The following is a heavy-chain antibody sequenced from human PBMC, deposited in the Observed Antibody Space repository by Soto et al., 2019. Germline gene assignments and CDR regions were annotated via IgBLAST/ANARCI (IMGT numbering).Heavy chain of an antibody. J-gene: IGHJ6*02. CDR3: ARDHREPRYYYYYGMDV. D-gene: IGHD1-1*01. CDR1: GYTFTNYG. Sequence: QVQLVQSGAEVKKPGASVKVSCKASGYTFTNYGISWVRQAPGQGLEWMGWISAYNGNTNYAQKLQGRVTMTTDTSTSTAYMELRSLRSDDTAVYYCARDHREPRYYYYYGMDVWGQGTTVTVSS. CDR2: ISAYNGNT. V-gene: IGHV1-18*01.